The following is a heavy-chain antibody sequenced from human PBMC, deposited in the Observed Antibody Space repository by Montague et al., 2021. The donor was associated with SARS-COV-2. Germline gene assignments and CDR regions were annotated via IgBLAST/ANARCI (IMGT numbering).Heavy chain of an antibody. CDR2: TYYRSKWYN. Sequence: CAISGDSVSSNSAAWNWIRQSPSRGLEWLGRTYYRSKWYNDYAVSVKSRITINPDTSKNQFSLRLNSVTPEDTAVYYCARDGGLYSSSWYLGYFDYWGQGTLVTVSS. J-gene: IGHJ4*02. D-gene: IGHD6-13*01. V-gene: IGHV6-1*01. CDR3: ARDGGLYSSSWYLGYFDY. CDR1: GDSVSSNSAA.